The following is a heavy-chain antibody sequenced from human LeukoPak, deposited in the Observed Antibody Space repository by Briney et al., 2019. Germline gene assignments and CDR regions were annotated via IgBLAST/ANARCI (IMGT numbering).Heavy chain of an antibody. Sequence: PGRSLRLSCAASGFTFSSYAMHWVRQAPGKGLEWVAVISYDGSNKYYADSVKGRFTISRDNSKNTLYLRMNSLRAEDTAVYYCARPQWELEIGAFDIWGQGTMVTASS. CDR3: ARPQWELEIGAFDI. CDR1: GFTFSSYA. CDR2: ISYDGSNK. V-gene: IGHV3-30-3*01. J-gene: IGHJ3*02. D-gene: IGHD1-26*01.